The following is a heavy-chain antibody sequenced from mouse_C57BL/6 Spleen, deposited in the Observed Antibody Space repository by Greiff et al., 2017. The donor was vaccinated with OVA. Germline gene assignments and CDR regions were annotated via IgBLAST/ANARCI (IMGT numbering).Heavy chain of an antibody. CDR2: IWRGGST. CDR1: GFSLTSYG. D-gene: IGHD1-1*01. V-gene: IGHV2-5*01. CDR3: AKNRYYGSSSYAMDY. Sequence: VKLVESGPGLVQPSQSLSITCTVSGFSLTSYGVHWVRQSPGKGLEWLGVIWRGGSTDYNAAFMSRLSITKDNSKSQVFFKMNSLQADDTAIYYCAKNRYYGSSSYAMDYWGQGTSVTVSS. J-gene: IGHJ4*01.